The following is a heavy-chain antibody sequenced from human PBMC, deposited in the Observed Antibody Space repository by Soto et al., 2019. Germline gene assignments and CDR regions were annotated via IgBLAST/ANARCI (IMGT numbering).Heavy chain of an antibody. D-gene: IGHD6-19*01. Sequence: ASVKVSRMASGYTFTTYGISLVRQAPGQGLEXMGWXSXYXGXTXYXXXXQGRVTMTTDTSTSTAYMELRSLRSDDTAVYYCARAYSSGWYFDYWGQGTLVTVSS. CDR1: GYTFTTYG. J-gene: IGHJ4*02. CDR3: ARAYSSGWYFDY. CDR2: XSXYXGXT. V-gene: IGHV1-18*04.